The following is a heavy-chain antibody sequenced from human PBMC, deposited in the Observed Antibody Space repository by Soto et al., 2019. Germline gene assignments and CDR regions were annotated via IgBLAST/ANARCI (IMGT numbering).Heavy chain of an antibody. J-gene: IGHJ4*02. Sequence: QVQLVQSGAEEKKPGASVKVSCKASGYTFTSYAMHWVRQAPGQRLEWMGWINAGNGNTKYSQKFQGRVTITRDTSASKAYMELSSLRSEDTAVYYCARDRRDSSGWYGHYWGQGTLVTVSS. CDR2: INAGNGNT. CDR3: ARDRRDSSGWYGHY. CDR1: GYTFTSYA. V-gene: IGHV1-3*05. D-gene: IGHD6-19*01.